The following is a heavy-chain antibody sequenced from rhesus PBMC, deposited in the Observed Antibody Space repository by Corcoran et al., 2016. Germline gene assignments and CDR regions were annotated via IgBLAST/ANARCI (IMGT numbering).Heavy chain of an antibody. CDR3: VRSGSSWTYFDN. V-gene: IGHV4-127*01. Sequence: QVQLQESGPGVVKPSETLSLTCAVSGDSINTYYLWSWIRQSPGKGLGWIGQFGGSRGSTNNNQSLKSRVTISQDTSKSQFSLNLSSVTAADTAMYYCVRSGSSWTYFDNWGQGVLVTVSS. CDR2: FGGSRGST. CDR1: GDSINTYYL. D-gene: IGHD6-13*01. J-gene: IGHJ4*01.